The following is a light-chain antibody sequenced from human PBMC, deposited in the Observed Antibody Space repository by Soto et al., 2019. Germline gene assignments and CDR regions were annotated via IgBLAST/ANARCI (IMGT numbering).Light chain of an antibody. Sequence: QSAMTHPGSVSWSPGHAITISCTGTSSDVGAYNFVSWHQQHPGKAPKLMIYNVYDRPSGISYRFSGSKSGNTASLTISGLQGEEEADHYCSAYTVSRNHVFGTGTKVTVL. CDR1: SSDVGAYNF. J-gene: IGLJ1*01. CDR2: NVY. V-gene: IGLV2-14*03. CDR3: SAYTVSRNHV.